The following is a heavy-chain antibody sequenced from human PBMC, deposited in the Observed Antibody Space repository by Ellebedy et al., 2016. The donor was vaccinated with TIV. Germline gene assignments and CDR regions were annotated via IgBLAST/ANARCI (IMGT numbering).Heavy chain of an antibody. CDR3: ARGAGSSGWYY. CDR2: ISYSGST. J-gene: IGHJ4*02. D-gene: IGHD6-19*01. CDR1: GGSFSGYY. Sequence: SETLSLTCAVYGGSFSGYYWSWIRQPPGKGLEWIGTISYSGSTFYNPSLKSRVTISVDTSKNQFSLKLSSVTAADTAVYYCARGAGSSGWYYWGQGTLVTVSS. V-gene: IGHV4-59*01.